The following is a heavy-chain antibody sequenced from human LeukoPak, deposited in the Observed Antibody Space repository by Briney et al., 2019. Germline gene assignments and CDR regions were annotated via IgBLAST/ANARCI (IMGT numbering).Heavy chain of an antibody. V-gene: IGHV3-23*01. CDR3: AKPKTQGMVLPGTY. Sequence: GGSLRLSCEASGFTFSNYAMSWVRQAPGPGLEWVSAISGSGDTTYYADSVKGRFTISRDNSKNTLYLQTNSLRAEDTAVYYCAKPKTQGMVLPGTYWGQGTLVTVSS. J-gene: IGHJ4*02. D-gene: IGHD1-14*01. CDR1: GFTFSNYA. CDR2: ISGSGDTT.